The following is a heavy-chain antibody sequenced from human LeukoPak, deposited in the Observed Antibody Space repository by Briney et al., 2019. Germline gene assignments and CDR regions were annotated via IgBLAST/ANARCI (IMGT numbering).Heavy chain of an antibody. D-gene: IGHD1-1*01. V-gene: IGHV3-7*01. J-gene: IGHJ4*02. CDR2: IKQDGSEK. CDR3: ARQLDYFDY. CDR1: GFTFSSYA. Sequence: PGGSLRLSCAASGFTFSSYAMSWVRQAPGKGLEWVANIKQDGSEKYYVDSVKGRFTISRDNAKNSLYLQMNSLRAEDTAVYYCARQLDYFDYWGQGTLVTVSS.